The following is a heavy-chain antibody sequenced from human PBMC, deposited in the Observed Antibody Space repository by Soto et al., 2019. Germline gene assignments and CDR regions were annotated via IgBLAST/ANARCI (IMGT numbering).Heavy chain of an antibody. CDR2: IYYSGST. CDR3: ARASPGMNFDY. Sequence: PSETLSLTCTVSGVAISSYYWSWIRQPPGKGLEWIGYIYYSGSTNYNPSLKSRVTISVDTSKNQFSLKLSSVTAADTAVYYCARASPGMNFDYWGQGTLVNVSS. D-gene: IGHD3-10*01. CDR1: GVAISSYY. J-gene: IGHJ4*02. V-gene: IGHV4-59*01.